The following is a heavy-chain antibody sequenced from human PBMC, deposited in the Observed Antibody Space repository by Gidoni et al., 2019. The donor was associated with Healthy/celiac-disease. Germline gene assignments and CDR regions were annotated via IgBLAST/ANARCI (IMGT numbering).Heavy chain of an antibody. J-gene: IGHJ4*02. CDR3: ANFVFGDGYNQFDY. CDR1: GFTFRSYA. Sequence: EVQLLESGGGLVQPGGSLRLSCAASGFTFRSYAMSWVRQAPGKGLEWVSAISGSGGSTYYADSVKGRFTISRDNSKNTLYLQMNSLRAEDTAVYYCANFVFGDGYNQFDYWGQGTLVTVSS. V-gene: IGHV3-23*01. CDR2: ISGSGGST. D-gene: IGHD3-3*01.